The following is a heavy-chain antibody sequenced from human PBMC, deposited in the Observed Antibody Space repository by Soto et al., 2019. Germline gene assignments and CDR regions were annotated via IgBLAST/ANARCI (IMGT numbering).Heavy chain of an antibody. CDR1: GFTFSSYA. V-gene: IGHV3-30-3*01. CDR3: ARDFVVDIVATIEDLYRPYYYYGMDV. D-gene: IGHD5-12*01. CDR2: ISYDGSNK. J-gene: IGHJ6*02. Sequence: QVQLVESGGGVVQPGRSLRLSCAASGFTFSSYAMHWVRQAPGKGLEWVAVISYDGSNKYYADSVKGRFTISRDNSKNTLYLQMNSLRAEDTAVYYCARDFVVDIVATIEDLYRPYYYYGMDVWGQGTTVTVSS.